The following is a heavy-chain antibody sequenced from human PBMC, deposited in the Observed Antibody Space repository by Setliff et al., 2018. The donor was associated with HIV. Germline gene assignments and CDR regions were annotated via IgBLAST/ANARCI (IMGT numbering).Heavy chain of an antibody. V-gene: IGHV5-51*01. D-gene: IGHD5-12*01. CDR1: EYAFSNYW. CDR2: IYPRDSKI. J-gene: IGHJ3*02. CDR3: VRYDVYEYGYQVFDI. Sequence: GESLKISCVGSEYAFSNYWIGWVRQMPGKGLEWMVIIYPRDSKIRYSPSFQGQVTFSVDKSLNTAYLQWSSLKVSDSAIYYCVRYDVYEYGYQVFDIWGQGTTVTVSS.